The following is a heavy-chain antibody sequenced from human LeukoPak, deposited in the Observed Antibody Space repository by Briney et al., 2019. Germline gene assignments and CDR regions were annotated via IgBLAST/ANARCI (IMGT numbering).Heavy chain of an antibody. D-gene: IGHD4-23*01. V-gene: IGHV3-74*01. J-gene: IGHJ4*01. CDR3: AKDPAVVVGFGCFDY. Sequence: GGSLRLSCAASGFTFSSHWMHWVRQAPGKGLVWVSRISSDGTNTNYADSVKGRFTISRDNSKNRLYLQMNSLRAEDTAVYYCAKDPAVVVGFGCFDYWGHGTLVTVSA. CDR1: GFTFSSHW. CDR2: ISSDGTNT.